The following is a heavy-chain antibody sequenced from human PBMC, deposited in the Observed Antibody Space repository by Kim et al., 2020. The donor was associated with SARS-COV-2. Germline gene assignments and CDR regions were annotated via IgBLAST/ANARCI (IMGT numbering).Heavy chain of an antibody. CDR3: ATGQIAAAGPDY. J-gene: IGHJ4*02. V-gene: IGHV3-11*03. Sequence: YADSVKGRFTISRDNAKKALYLQMNSLRAEDTAVYYCATGQIAAAGPDYWGQGTLVTVSS. D-gene: IGHD6-13*01.